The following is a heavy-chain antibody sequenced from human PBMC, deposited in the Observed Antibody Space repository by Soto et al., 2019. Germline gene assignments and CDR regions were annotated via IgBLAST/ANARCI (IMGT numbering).Heavy chain of an antibody. CDR2: IYYSGST. D-gene: IGHD2-21*02. V-gene: IGHV4-39*01. Sequence: ETLSLTCTVSGGPIGCNSYFGGWIRQPPGKGLEWIGSIYYSGSTYYNPSLKSRVTVSVDTSKNQFSLELSSVTAADTAVYYCARHPSDFWFDPWGQGTLVTVSS. CDR3: ARHPSDFWFDP. CDR1: GGPIGCNSYF. J-gene: IGHJ5*02.